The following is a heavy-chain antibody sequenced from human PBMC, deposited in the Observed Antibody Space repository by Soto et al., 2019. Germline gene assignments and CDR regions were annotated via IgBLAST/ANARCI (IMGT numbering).Heavy chain of an antibody. D-gene: IGHD2-21*02. J-gene: IGHJ4*02. CDR1: GGTFSSYA. CDR3: ASGLAYCGGDCYSSIDY. Sequence: ASVKVSCKASGGTFSSYAISWVRQAPGQGLEWMGGIIPIFGTANYAQKFQGRVTITADKSTSTAYMELSSLRSEDTAVYYCASGLAYCGGDCYSSIDYWGQGTLVTVSS. V-gene: IGHV1-69*06. CDR2: IIPIFGTA.